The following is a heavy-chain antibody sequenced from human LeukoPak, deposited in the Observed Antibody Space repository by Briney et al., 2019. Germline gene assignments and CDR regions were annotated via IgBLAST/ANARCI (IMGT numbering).Heavy chain of an antibody. CDR1: GYTFSDYN. J-gene: IGHJ4*02. CDR3: ARDYLPEVVPAAGVDY. CDR2: ISPNSGGT. V-gene: IGHV1-2*02. Sequence: VASVKVSCKASGYTFSDYNIHWVRQAPGQGLEWMGWISPNSGGTNYAQKFQGRVTMTRDTSISTAYMELSRLRSDDTAVYYCARDYLPEVVPAAGVDYWGQGTLVTVSS. D-gene: IGHD2-2*01.